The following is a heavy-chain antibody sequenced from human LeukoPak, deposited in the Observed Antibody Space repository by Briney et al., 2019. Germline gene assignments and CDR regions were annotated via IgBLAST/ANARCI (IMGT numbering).Heavy chain of an antibody. CDR3: ARGYCSSTSCASYYYYGMDV. CDR1: GGSFNGYF. CDR2: VTNTGDT. V-gene: IGHV4-34*01. Sequence: SETLSLTCAVSGGSFNGYFWTWIRQPPGKGLEWIGEVTNTGDTNYNPSLKSRVTISVDTSKNQFSLKLSSVTAADTAVYYCARGYCSSTSCASYYYYGMDVWGQGTTVTVSS. D-gene: IGHD2-2*01. J-gene: IGHJ6*02.